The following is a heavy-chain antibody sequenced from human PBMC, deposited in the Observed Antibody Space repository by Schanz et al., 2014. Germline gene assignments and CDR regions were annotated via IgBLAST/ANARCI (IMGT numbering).Heavy chain of an antibody. J-gene: IGHJ4*02. CDR1: GFTFSIYA. CDR3: ARSRSGFYFDY. D-gene: IGHD1-26*01. Sequence: VQLVESGGGLVQPGGSLRLSCSASGFTFSIYAMHWVRQAPGKGLEYVSAISHDGYSTYYADSVKGRFTISRDNSKNTLYLQMNSLRAEDTAVYYCARSRSGFYFDYWGQGTLXTVSS. V-gene: IGHV3-64*04. CDR2: ISHDGYST.